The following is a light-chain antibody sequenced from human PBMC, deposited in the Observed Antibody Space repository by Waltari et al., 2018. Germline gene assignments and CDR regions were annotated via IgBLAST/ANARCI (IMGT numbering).Light chain of an antibody. V-gene: IGKV3-15*01. CDR2: GAS. Sequence: EVVMTQSPATLSVSPGERVTLPCRASQSVGYNLAWYQKQPGQAPRLLIYGASTRATDIPDRFSGSGSGTDFTLTISSLQSEDFATYYCQQYNNWLMTFGQGTRLDLK. CDR1: QSVGYN. CDR3: QQYNNWLMT. J-gene: IGKJ5*01.